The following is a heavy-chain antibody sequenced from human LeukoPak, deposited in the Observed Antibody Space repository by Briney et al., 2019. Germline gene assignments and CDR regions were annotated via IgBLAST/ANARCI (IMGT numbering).Heavy chain of an antibody. CDR2: IYYSGST. D-gene: IGHD5-24*01. Sequence: SETLSLICTVSGGSISSYYWSWIRQPPGEGLEWLGYIYYSGSTNYNPSLKSRVTISVETSKNQFSLNQSYVTAANTAVYYCARHGAGYNGRFDYWGQGTLVTVSS. V-gene: IGHV4-59*08. CDR3: ARHGAGYNGRFDY. J-gene: IGHJ4*02. CDR1: GGSISSYY.